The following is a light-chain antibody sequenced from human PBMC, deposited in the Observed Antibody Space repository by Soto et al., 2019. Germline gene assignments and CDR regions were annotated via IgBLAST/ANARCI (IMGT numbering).Light chain of an antibody. J-gene: IGLJ2*01. V-gene: IGLV1-40*01. CDR2: GNT. CDR1: GSHIGAGYD. Sequence: QSVLTQPPSVSGAPGPTVTISCTGSGSHIGAGYDVHWYQQLPGTAPELLISGNTNRPSGVPDRFSGSKSGTSASLAITGLQAEDEAEYYCQSYDSSLRASVFGGGTKVTVL. CDR3: QSYDSSLRASV.